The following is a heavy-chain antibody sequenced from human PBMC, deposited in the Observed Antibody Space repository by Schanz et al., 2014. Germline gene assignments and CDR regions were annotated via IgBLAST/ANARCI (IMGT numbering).Heavy chain of an antibody. J-gene: IGHJ4*02. V-gene: IGHV1-2*02. CDR1: GYRFIGYY. CDR2: INPNSGGT. Sequence: QVLLVQSGAEVKKPGASVKVSCKASGYRFIGYYMNWVRQAPGQGLEWMGRINPNSGGTNYAQKFQGRVTMTRDTSISTAYMELSSLRSDDTAVYYCARDWGQGYFGSGEHWGQGTLVTVSS. D-gene: IGHD3-10*01. CDR3: ARDWGQGYFGSGEH.